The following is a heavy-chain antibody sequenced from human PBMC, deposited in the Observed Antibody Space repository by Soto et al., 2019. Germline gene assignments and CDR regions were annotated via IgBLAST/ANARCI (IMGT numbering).Heavy chain of an antibody. CDR3: ARVVLSHSVGYCISTICYTGGMDV. D-gene: IGHD2-2*01. CDR1: GFTFSSYA. CDR2: ISYDGSNK. J-gene: IGHJ6*02. Sequence: QVQLVESGGGVVQPGRSLRLSCAASGFTFSSYAMHWVRQAPGKGLEWVAVISYDGSNKYYADSVKGRFTISRDNSKNRLYLQMNSLRAEDTAVYYCARVVLSHSVGYCISTICYTGGMDVWGQGTTVTVSS. V-gene: IGHV3-30-3*01.